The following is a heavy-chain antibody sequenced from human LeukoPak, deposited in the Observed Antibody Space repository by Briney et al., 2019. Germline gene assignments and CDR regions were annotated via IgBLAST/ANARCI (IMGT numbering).Heavy chain of an antibody. CDR3: ARGGYYYDSLPDY. V-gene: IGHV1-69*05. CDR1: GGTFSSYA. D-gene: IGHD3-22*01. Sequence: ASVKVSCKASGGTFSSYAISWVRQAPGQGLEWMGGIIPIFGTANYAQKLQGRVTMTTDTSTSTAYMELRSLRSDGTAVYYCARGGYYYDSLPDYWGQGTLVTVSS. J-gene: IGHJ4*02. CDR2: IIPIFGTA.